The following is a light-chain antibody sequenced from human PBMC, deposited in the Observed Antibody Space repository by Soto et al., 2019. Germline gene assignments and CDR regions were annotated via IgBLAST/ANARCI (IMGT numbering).Light chain of an antibody. J-gene: IGLJ1*01. Sequence: QSVLTQPASVSGSPGQSITISCTGSSSDVGACHFVSWYQHHPGKAPKLILYEVTARPSGVSSRFSGSKSGNTASLTISGLQADDEANYYCSSYTSSNTPYVFGTGTKVTAL. CDR2: EVT. CDR1: SSDVGACHF. V-gene: IGLV2-14*01. CDR3: SSYTSSNTPYV.